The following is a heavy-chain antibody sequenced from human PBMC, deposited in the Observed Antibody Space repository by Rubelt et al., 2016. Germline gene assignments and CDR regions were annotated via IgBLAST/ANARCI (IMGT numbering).Heavy chain of an antibody. CDR2: SGST. Sequence: SGSTNYNPSLKSRVTISVDKPKNQFSLKLSSVTAADTAVYYCARGDSSSGDFDYWGQGTLVTVSS. V-gene: IGHV4-4*02. D-gene: IGHD6-25*01. J-gene: IGHJ4*02. CDR3: ARGDSSSGDFDY.